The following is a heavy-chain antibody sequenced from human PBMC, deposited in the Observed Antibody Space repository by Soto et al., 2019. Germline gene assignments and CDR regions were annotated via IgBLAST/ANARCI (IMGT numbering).Heavy chain of an antibody. CDR2: ISYDGSHT. J-gene: IGHJ4*02. CDR1: GFAFSNLG. Sequence: PGGSLRLSCVASGFAFSNLGMHWVRQAPGKGLEWVAVISYDGSHTYYRDSVKGRFTISRDNSKTALFLQMNSPRPEDTAVYYCAKGSGWELLPYYFDSWGQGALVTVSS. CDR3: AKGSGWELLPYYFDS. V-gene: IGHV3-30*18. D-gene: IGHD1-26*01.